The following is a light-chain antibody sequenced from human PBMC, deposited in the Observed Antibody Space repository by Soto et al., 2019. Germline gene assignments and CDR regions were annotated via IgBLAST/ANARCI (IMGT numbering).Light chain of an antibody. Sequence: QSALTQPRSVSGSPGQSVTVSCTGTSRDVGIYNYVSWYQQRPGTAPKVMIYDVTKRPSGDPDRFSGSKSANTASLTISGLQADDEADYYCCSYAGNYTLLFGGGTKVTVL. V-gene: IGLV2-11*01. CDR3: CSYAGNYTLL. CDR2: DVT. CDR1: SRDVGIYNY. J-gene: IGLJ2*01.